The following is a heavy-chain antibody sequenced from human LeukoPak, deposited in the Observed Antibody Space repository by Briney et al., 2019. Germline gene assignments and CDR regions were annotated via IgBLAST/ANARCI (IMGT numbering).Heavy chain of an antibody. CDR1: GYTFTSYG. CDR3: AGDQDYVWGSPRLLFDY. Sequence: ASVKVSCKASGYTFTSYGISWVRQAPGQGLEWMGWISAYNGNTNYAQKLQGRVTMTTDTSTSTAYMELRSLRSDDTAVYYCAGDQDYVWGSPRLLFDYWGQGTLVTVSS. J-gene: IGHJ4*02. V-gene: IGHV1-18*01. CDR2: ISAYNGNT. D-gene: IGHD3-16*01.